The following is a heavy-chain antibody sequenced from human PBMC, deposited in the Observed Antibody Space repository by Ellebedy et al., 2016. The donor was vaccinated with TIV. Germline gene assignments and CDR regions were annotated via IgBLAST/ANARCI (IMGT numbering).Heavy chain of an antibody. CDR3: ALMTGELLPDDAFDI. J-gene: IGHJ3*02. V-gene: IGHV3-21*04. CDR2: ISSSSSYI. D-gene: IGHD3-10*01. Sequence: GESLKISXAASGFTFSSYSMNWVRQAPGKGLEWVSSISSSSSYIYYADSVKGRFTISRDNSKNTLYLQMNSLRAEDTAVYYCALMTGELLPDDAFDIWGQGTMVTVSS. CDR1: GFTFSSYS.